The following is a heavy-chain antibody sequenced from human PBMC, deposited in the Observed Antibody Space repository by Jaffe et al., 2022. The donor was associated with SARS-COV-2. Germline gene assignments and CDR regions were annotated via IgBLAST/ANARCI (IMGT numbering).Heavy chain of an antibody. CDR3: AKALGATTGRYYYGMDV. Sequence: EVQLLESGGGLVQPGGSLRLSCAASGFTFSSYAMSWVRQAPGKGLEWVSAISGSGGSTYYADSVKGRFTISRDNSKNTLYLQMNSLRAEDTAVYYCAKALGATTGRYYYGMDVWGQGTTVTVSS. V-gene: IGHV3-23*01. CDR2: ISGSGGST. D-gene: IGHD1-26*01. CDR1: GFTFSSYA. J-gene: IGHJ6*02.